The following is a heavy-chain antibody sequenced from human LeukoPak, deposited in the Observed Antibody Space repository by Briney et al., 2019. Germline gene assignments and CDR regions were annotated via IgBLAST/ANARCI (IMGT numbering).Heavy chain of an antibody. CDR2: INHFAST. CDR3: ARAYRAPQTFYSSHFFDY. D-gene: IGHD3-3*02. Sequence: SETLSLTCAVYGESFSGYYWNWIRKPPGKGLEWIGEINHFASTKYNPSLKSRVTISADTSKSQFSLKVNSVTAADTAVYYCARAYRAPQTFYSSHFFDYWAQGTLVTVSS. V-gene: IGHV4-34*01. J-gene: IGHJ4*02. CDR1: GESFSGYY.